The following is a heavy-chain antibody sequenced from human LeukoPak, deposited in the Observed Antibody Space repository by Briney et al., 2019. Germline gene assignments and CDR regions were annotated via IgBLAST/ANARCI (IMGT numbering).Heavy chain of an antibody. CDR3: ARGAYDSSGFDY. CDR2: IYYSGST. D-gene: IGHD3-22*01. Sequence: PSETLSLTCTVSGGSISSYYWSWIRQPPGKGLEWIGYIYYSGSTNYNPSLKSRVTISVDTSKNQFSLKLGSVTAADTAVYYCARGAYDSSGFDYWGQGTLVTVSS. CDR1: GGSISSYY. V-gene: IGHV4-59*01. J-gene: IGHJ4*02.